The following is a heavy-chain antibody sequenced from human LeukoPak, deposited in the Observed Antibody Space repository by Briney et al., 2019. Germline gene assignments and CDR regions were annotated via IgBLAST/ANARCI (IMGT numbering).Heavy chain of an antibody. CDR2: ISGDGGST. D-gene: IGHD4-17*01. CDR3: AKGRDYGDYDSAFDI. V-gene: IGHV3-43*02. Sequence: PGGSLRLSCAASGFTFDDYAMHWVRQAPGKGLEWVSLISGDGGSTYYADSVKGRFTISRDNSKNSLYLQMNSLRTEDTALYYCAKGRDYGDYDSAFDIWGQGTMVTVSS. CDR1: GFTFDDYA. J-gene: IGHJ3*02.